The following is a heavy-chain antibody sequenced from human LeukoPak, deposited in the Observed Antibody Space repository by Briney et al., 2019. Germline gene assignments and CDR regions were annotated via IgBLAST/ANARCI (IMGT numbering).Heavy chain of an antibody. CDR2: TYYRSKWYN. J-gene: IGHJ4*02. CDR1: GDSVSSNSAA. D-gene: IGHD6-19*01. V-gene: IGHV6-1*01. Sequence: KLSQTLSLTCAISGDSVSSNSAAWNWIRQSPSRGLEWLGGTYYRSKWYNDYAVSVKSRITINPDTSKNKFSLQLNSVTPEDTAVYYCARDRTPDGEQWLVRHFDYWGQGTLVTVSS. CDR3: ARDRTPDGEQWLVRHFDY.